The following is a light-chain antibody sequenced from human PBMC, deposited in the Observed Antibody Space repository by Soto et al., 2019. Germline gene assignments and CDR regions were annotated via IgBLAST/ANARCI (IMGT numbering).Light chain of an antibody. CDR2: DAS. V-gene: IGKV3-20*01. J-gene: IGKJ5*01. CDR3: QQYGNSPIT. CDR1: QRVSSSTY. Sequence: IALTQSPGTLSLSPGERATLSCRASQRVSSSTYLAWYQQRPGQAPRLLIYDASSRATGIPDRFSGSGSGTDFTLTISRLEPEDFAVYYCQQYGNSPITFGQGTRLEIK.